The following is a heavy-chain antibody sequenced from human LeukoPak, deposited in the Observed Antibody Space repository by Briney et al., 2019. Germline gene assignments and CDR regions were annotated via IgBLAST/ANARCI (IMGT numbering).Heavy chain of an antibody. CDR3: ASLGWTETGAYFDY. CDR1: GGSFSGYY. D-gene: IGHD3/OR15-3a*01. J-gene: IGHJ4*02. V-gene: IGHV4-34*01. CDR2: INHSGST. Sequence: SETLSLTCAVYGGSFSGYYWSWIRQPPGKGLEWIGEINHSGSTNYNPSLKSRVTISVDTSKNQFSLKLSSVTAADTAVYYCASLGWTETGAYFDYWGQGTLVTVSS.